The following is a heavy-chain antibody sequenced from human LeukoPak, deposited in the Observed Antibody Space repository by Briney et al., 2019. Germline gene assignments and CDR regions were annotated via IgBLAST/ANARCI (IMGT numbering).Heavy chain of an antibody. J-gene: IGHJ4*02. Sequence: ASVKVSCKASGGTSSSYAISWVRQAPGQGLEWMGRIIPILGIANYAQKFQGRVTITADKSTSTAYMELSSLRSEDTAVYYCARAGNDSSGYYPFDYWGQGTLVTVSS. D-gene: IGHD3-22*01. V-gene: IGHV1-69*04. CDR1: GGTSSSYA. CDR3: ARAGNDSSGYYPFDY. CDR2: IIPILGIA.